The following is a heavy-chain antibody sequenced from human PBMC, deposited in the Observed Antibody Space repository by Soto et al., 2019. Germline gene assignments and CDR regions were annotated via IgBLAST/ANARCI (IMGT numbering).Heavy chain of an antibody. D-gene: IGHD2-8*01. CDR2: ISNDGSAK. CDR3: ARDPNTIGGQYWAANWFDS. Sequence: QVQLVESGGGVVQPGRSLRLSCAVSGFTFGTYPMHWVRQAPGKGLEWVAIISNDGSAKYYADSVKGRFTISRDNSENKLYLEMNSLTSADTAVYYCARDPNTIGGQYWAANWFDSWGQGTLVTVSS. V-gene: IGHV3-30-3*01. CDR1: GFTFGTYP. J-gene: IGHJ5*01.